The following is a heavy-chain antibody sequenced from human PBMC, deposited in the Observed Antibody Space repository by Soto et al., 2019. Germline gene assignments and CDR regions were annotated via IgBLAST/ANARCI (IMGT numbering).Heavy chain of an antibody. Sequence: QVQLQESGPGLVKPSQTLSLTCTVSGGSISNVGYFWSWIRQPPGKGLEWIGFIYHTGTTYYNSSLRSRVSISIATSKSQFSLQLNSVTAADTAVYYGARVMAAMQNWLDTWGQGTLVTVSP. CDR2: IYHTGTT. CDR3: ARVMAAMQNWLDT. V-gene: IGHV4-30-4*01. CDR1: GGSISNVGYF. D-gene: IGHD2-2*01. J-gene: IGHJ5*02.